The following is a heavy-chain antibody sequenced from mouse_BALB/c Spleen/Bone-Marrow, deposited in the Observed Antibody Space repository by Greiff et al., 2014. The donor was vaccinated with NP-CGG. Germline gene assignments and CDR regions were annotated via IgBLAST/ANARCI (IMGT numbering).Heavy chain of an antibody. CDR2: IYPGDGDT. J-gene: IGHJ1*01. V-gene: IGHV1-80*01. CDR3: ARRVYGNYWYFDV. CDR1: GYAFSSYW. Sequence: QVQLKESGAELVRPGSSVKISCKAPGYAFSSYWMNWVKQRPGQGLEWIGQIYPGDGDTNYNGKFKGKATLTADKSSSTAYMQLSSLTSEDSAVYFCARRVYGNYWYFDVWGAGTTVTVSS. D-gene: IGHD2-1*01.